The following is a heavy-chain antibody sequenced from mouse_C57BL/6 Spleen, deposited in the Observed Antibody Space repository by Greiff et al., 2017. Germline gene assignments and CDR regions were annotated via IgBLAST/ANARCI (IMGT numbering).Heavy chain of an antibody. CDR3: ARRALSYTAIDY. Sequence: EVKLMESGGGLVKPGGSLKLSCAASGFTFSDYGMHWVRQAPEKGLEWVAYLSSGSSTIYYADTVKGRFTISRDNAQNTLFLQMTSLRSEDTAMYDCARRALSYTAIDYWGQGTSVTVSS. V-gene: IGHV5-17*01. D-gene: IGHD2-12*01. J-gene: IGHJ4*01. CDR1: GFTFSDYG. CDR2: LSSGSSTI.